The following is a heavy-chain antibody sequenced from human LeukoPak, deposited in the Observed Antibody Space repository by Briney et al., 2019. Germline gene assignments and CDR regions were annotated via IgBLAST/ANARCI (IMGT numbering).Heavy chain of an antibody. CDR2: AYGDGTDK. V-gene: IGHV3-33*01. J-gene: IGHJ4*02. CDR3: ATGGRFYYDL. CDR1: GFTFNRYG. D-gene: IGHD2-15*01. Sequence: GGSLRLSCAVSGFTFNRYGMHWVRQAPGKGLEWVAVAYGDGTDKYYADSVKGRFTISKDLSQNRLYMQMNSLRAEDAAMYYCATGGRFYYDLWGQGTLVTVSS.